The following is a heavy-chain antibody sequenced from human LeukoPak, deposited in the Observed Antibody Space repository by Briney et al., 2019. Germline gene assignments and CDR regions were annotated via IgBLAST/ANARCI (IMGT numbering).Heavy chain of an antibody. CDR1: GFIFSNDA. Sequence: PGRSLRLSCAASGFIFSNDAMHWVRQAPGKGLEWVAFIWFDGSNKHYADSVKGRFTISRDNSKNTLYLQMNGLRDEDTAVYYCVQEARRDGYKLAPVAEHWGQGTLVTVSS. V-gene: IGHV3-33*06. CDR3: VQEARRDGYKLAPVAEH. D-gene: IGHD5-24*01. CDR2: IWFDGSNK. J-gene: IGHJ1*01.